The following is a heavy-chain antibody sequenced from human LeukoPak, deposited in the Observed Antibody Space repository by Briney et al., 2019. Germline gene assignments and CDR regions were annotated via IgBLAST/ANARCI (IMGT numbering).Heavy chain of an antibody. Sequence: SETLSLTCAVSGGSISSYYWSWIRQPPGKGLEWIGYIYYSGSTNYNPSLKSRVTISVDTSKNQFSLKLSSVTAADTAVYYCARGLRYFDWLVPFDYWGQGTLVTVSS. CDR1: GGSISSYY. V-gene: IGHV4-59*01. J-gene: IGHJ4*02. CDR2: IYYSGST. D-gene: IGHD3-9*01. CDR3: ARGLRYFDWLVPFDY.